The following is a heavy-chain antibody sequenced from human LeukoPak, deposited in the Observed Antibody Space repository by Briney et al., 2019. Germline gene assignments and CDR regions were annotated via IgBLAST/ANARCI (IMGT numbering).Heavy chain of an antibody. CDR3: AGEGGDGAFDI. Sequence: PGRSLRLSCAASGYTFSSYAMHWVRQAPGKGLEWVAVISYDGSNKYYADSVKGRFTISRDNSKNTLYLQMNSLRAEDTAVYYCAGEGGDGAFDIWGQGTMVTVSS. D-gene: IGHD3-16*01. J-gene: IGHJ3*02. CDR2: ISYDGSNK. V-gene: IGHV3-30*04. CDR1: GYTFSSYA.